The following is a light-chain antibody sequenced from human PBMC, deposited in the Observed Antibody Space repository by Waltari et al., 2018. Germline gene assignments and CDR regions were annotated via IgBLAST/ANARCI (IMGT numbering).Light chain of an antibody. J-gene: IGLJ1*01. CDR1: SSDVGGYNY. CDR3: CSYAGRSIFYV. V-gene: IGLV2-11*01. Sequence: QSALTQPRSVSGSPGQSVTISCTGTSSDVGGYNYVSWYQHHPGKAPQLMIYAVRQRPSGAPDRFSGSKSGNTASLTISGLQAEDEADYYCCSYAGRSIFYVFGTGTKVTVL. CDR2: AVR.